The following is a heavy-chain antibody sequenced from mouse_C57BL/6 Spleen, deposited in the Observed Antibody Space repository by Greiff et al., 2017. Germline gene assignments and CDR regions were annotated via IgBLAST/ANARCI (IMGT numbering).Heavy chain of an antibody. D-gene: IGHD3-2*02. Sequence: QVQLQQPGAELVKPGASVKMSCKASGYTFTSYWITWVKQRPGQGLEWIGDIYPGSGSTNYNEKFKSKATLTVDTSSSTAYMQLSSLTSEDSAVYYCARGEDSSGYYYYAMDYWGQGTSVTVSS. CDR1: GYTFTSYW. CDR3: ARGEDSSGYYYYAMDY. V-gene: IGHV1-55*01. CDR2: IYPGSGST. J-gene: IGHJ4*01.